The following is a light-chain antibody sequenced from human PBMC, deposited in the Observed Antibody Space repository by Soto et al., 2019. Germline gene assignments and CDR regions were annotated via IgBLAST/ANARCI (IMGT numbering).Light chain of an antibody. CDR3: QQSYSAPPT. Sequence: DIQMTQSPSTLSATAGDRVTITCRASQSISSWLAWYQHKPGKAPKLLIYDASNLDSGVPSRFSGSGSGTDFTLTISSLQPEDFAAYYCQQSYSAPPTFGLGTKVDIK. CDR1: QSISSW. V-gene: IGKV1-5*01. J-gene: IGKJ1*01. CDR2: DAS.